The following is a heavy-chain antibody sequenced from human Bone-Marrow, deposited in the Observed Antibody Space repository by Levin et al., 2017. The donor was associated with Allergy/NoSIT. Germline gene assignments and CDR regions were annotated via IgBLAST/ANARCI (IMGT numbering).Heavy chain of an antibody. CDR1: GYTFTSYG. Sequence: GASVKVSCKASGYTFTSYGISWVRQAPGQGLEWMGWISAYNGNTNYAQKLQGRVTMTTDTSTSTAYMELRSLRSDDTAVYYCARAPPAAMGGYNWFDPWGQGTLVTVSS. J-gene: IGHJ5*02. V-gene: IGHV1-18*01. D-gene: IGHD2-2*01. CDR3: ARAPPAAMGGYNWFDP. CDR2: ISAYNGNT.